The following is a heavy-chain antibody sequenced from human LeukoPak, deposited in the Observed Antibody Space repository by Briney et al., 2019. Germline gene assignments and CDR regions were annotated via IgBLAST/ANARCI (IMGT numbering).Heavy chain of an antibody. CDR3: ARGAHYDFWSGDPTYYFDY. Sequence: ASMKVSCKASGYTFTSYGISWVRQAPGQGLEWMGWISAYNGNTNYAQKLRGRVTMTTDTSTSTAYMELRSLRSDDTAVYYCARGAHYDFWSGDPTYYFDYWGQGTLVTVSS. CDR2: ISAYNGNT. J-gene: IGHJ4*02. V-gene: IGHV1-18*01. D-gene: IGHD3-3*01. CDR1: GYTFTSYG.